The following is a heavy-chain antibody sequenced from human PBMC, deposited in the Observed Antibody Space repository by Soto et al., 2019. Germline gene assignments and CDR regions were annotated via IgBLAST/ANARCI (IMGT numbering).Heavy chain of an antibody. CDR1: GFNFNTYG. Sequence: QVKLVESGGGVVQPGRSLRLSCAASGFNFNTYGMHWVRQAPGKGLEWVAVISYDGSDKYYADSVKGRVTISRDNSKNTLYLQMNSLRADDTAMYYCAKEHYQVPPGPMDVWGQGTTVTVSS. D-gene: IGHD2-2*01. V-gene: IGHV3-30*18. CDR3: AKEHYQVPPGPMDV. J-gene: IGHJ6*02. CDR2: ISYDGSDK.